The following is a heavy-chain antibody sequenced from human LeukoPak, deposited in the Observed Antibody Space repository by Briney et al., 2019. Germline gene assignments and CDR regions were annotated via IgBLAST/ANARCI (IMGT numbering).Heavy chain of an antibody. CDR1: GGSISSDNYQ. D-gene: IGHD3-10*01. CDR2: INYSGST. CDR3: ARYGSGSTWFDP. Sequence: SETLSLTCTVSGGSISSDNYQWSWIRQPPGKGLEWIGYINYSGSTYYNPSLKSRVTISVDASKNHFSLRLSSVTAADTAVYYCARYGSGSTWFDPWGQGTLVTVSS. V-gene: IGHV4-30-4*01. J-gene: IGHJ5*02.